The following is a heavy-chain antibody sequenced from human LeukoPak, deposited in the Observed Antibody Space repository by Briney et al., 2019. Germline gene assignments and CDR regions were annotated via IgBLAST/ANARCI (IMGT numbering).Heavy chain of an antibody. V-gene: IGHV4-30-4*08. J-gene: IGHJ3*02. CDR2: IYYSGST. CDR1: GGSISSGDYY. D-gene: IGHD2-21*01. Sequence: SETLSLTCTVSGGSISSGDYYWSWIRQPPGKGLEWIGYIYYSGSTYYNPSLMSRVTISVDTSKNQFSLKLSSVTAADTAVYYCARGIYGYCGGDGYFAQGHAFDIWGQGTMVTVSS. CDR3: ARGIYGYCGGDGYFAQGHAFDI.